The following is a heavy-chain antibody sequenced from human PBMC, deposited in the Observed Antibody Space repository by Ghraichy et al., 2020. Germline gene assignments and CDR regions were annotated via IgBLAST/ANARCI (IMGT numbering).Heavy chain of an antibody. CDR2: IYISGLT. J-gene: IGHJ4*02. CDR1: DGSISNYY. D-gene: IGHD3-22*01. CDR3: VRDSPTYYDRFFSL. V-gene: IGHV4-4*07. Sequence: SETLSLTCNVSDGSISNYYWDWVRQPAGKGLEWLGRIYISGLTNYNPSLKSRVRMSLDTSTNQFSLRLKSVTAADTAVYYCVRDSPTYYDRFFSLWGQGTLVTVSS.